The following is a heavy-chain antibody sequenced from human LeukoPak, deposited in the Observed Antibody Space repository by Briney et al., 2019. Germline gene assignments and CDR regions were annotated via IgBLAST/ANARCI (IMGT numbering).Heavy chain of an antibody. V-gene: IGHV3-23*01. CDR1: GFTFTSYS. J-gene: IGHJ4*02. CDR2: ISGSGGST. D-gene: IGHD2-2*01. Sequence: GGSLRLSCAASGFTFTSYSMNWVRQAPGKGLEWVSAISGSGGSTYYADSVKGRFTISRDNSKNTLYLQMNSLRAEDTAVYYCANGWPRISSTSCLRYWGQGTLVTVSS. CDR3: ANGWPRISSTSCLRY.